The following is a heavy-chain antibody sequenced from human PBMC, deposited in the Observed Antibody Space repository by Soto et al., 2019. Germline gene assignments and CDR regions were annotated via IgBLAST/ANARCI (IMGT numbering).Heavy chain of an antibody. J-gene: IGHJ4*02. D-gene: IGHD6-19*01. CDR1: GFTVSSYG. Sequence: QVQLVESGGGVVQPGRSLRLSCAASGFTVSSYGMHWVRQAPGKGLEWVAVISYDGSNKYYADSVKGRFTISRDNSKNTLYLQLNSLRAEDTAVYYCATPQGGWYHPFDYWGQGTLVTVSS. CDR2: ISYDGSNK. CDR3: ATPQGGWYHPFDY. V-gene: IGHV3-30*03.